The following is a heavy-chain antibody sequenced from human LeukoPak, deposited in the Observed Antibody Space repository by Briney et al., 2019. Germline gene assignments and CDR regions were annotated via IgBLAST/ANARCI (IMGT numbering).Heavy chain of an antibody. D-gene: IGHD1-1*01. CDR1: GGTFSSYA. J-gene: IGHJ5*02. V-gene: IGHV1-69*10. CDR3: ARGKVKGTENWFDP. Sequence: SVKVSCKASGGTFSSYAISWVRQAPGQGLEWMGGIIPILGIANYAQKFQGRVTITADKSTSTAYMELSSLRSEDTAVYYCARGKVKGTENWFDPWGQGTLVTVSS. CDR2: IIPILGIA.